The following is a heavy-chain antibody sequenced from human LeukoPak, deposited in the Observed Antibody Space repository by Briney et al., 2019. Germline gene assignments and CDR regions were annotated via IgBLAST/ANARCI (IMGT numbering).Heavy chain of an antibody. CDR1: GGTFSSYA. Sequence: SVKVSCKASGGTFSSYAISWVRQAPGQGLEWMGGIIPIFGTANYAQKFQGRVTITADESTSTAYMELSSLRSEDTAVYYCARGSRMVRGVGVDYWGQGTLVTVSS. CDR3: ARGSRMVRGVGVDY. D-gene: IGHD3-10*01. V-gene: IGHV1-69*13. CDR2: IIPIFGTA. J-gene: IGHJ4*02.